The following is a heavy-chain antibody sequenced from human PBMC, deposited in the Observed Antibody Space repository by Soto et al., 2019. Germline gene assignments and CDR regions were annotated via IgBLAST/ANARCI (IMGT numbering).Heavy chain of an antibody. Sequence: SVKVSCKASGGTFSSYAISWVRQAPGQGLEWMGGIIPIFGTANYAQKFQGRVTITADESTSTAYMELSSLRSEDTAVYYCARTPVVVTDDALDIWGQGTMVTVSS. J-gene: IGHJ3*02. V-gene: IGHV1-69*13. CDR3: ARTPVVVTDDALDI. D-gene: IGHD2-21*02. CDR1: GGTFSSYA. CDR2: IIPIFGTA.